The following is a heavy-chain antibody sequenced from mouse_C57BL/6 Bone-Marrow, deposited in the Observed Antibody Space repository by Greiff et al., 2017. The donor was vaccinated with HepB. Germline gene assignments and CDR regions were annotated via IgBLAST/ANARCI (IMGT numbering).Heavy chain of an antibody. CDR1: GYTFTSYW. CDR2: IYPGSGST. CDR3: AIDSNPYYYAMDY. D-gene: IGHD2-5*01. V-gene: IGHV1-55*01. J-gene: IGHJ4*01. Sequence: QVQLQQPGAELVKPGASVKMSCKASGYTFTSYWITWVKQRPGQGLEWIGDIYPGSGSTNYNEKFKSKATLTVDTSSSTAYMQLSSLTSEDSAVYYCAIDSNPYYYAMDYWGQGTSVTVSS.